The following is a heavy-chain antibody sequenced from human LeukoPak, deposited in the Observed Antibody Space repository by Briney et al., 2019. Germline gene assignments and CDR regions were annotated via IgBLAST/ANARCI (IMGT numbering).Heavy chain of an antibody. J-gene: IGHJ4*02. Sequence: SETLPLTCTVSGGSISSSSYYWGWIRQPPGKGLEWIGSIYYSGSTYYNPSLKSRVTISVDTSKNQFSLKLSSVTAADTAVYYCARYHDFWSGYYIDYWGQGTLVTVSS. CDR3: ARYHDFWSGYYIDY. CDR2: IYYSGST. V-gene: IGHV4-39*01. CDR1: GGSISSSSYY. D-gene: IGHD3-3*01.